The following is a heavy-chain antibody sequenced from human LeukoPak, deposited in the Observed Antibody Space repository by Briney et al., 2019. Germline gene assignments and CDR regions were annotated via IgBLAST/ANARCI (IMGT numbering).Heavy chain of an antibody. D-gene: IGHD3-22*01. CDR2: MNPNSGNT. J-gene: IGHJ4*02. CDR3: ARGSPSTMIVVVTHFDY. Sequence: ASVKVSCKASGYTFTSYDINWVRQATGQGLEWMGWMNPNSGNTGYAQKFQGRVTMTRNTSISTAYMELSSLRSEDTAVYYCARGSPSTMIVVVTHFDYWGQGTLVTVSS. CDR1: GYTFTSYD. V-gene: IGHV1-8*01.